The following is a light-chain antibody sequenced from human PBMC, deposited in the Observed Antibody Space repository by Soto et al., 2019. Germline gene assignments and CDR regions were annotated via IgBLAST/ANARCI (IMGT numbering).Light chain of an antibody. CDR3: QHNYNNPRT. CDR2: GAS. Sequence: VVLSLSPATLSLTPGERATLSCRTSLSVSVYLDWYQQKPGQAPRLLIFGASTRATGIPARFSGSGSGTEFTLTISSLQPEDFATYYCQHNYNNPRTFGQRSKADIK. CDR1: LSVSVY. V-gene: IGKV3-15*01. J-gene: IGKJ1*01.